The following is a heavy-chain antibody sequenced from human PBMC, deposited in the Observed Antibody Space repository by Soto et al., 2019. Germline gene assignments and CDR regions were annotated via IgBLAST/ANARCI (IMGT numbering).Heavy chain of an antibody. CDR3: ARTPYCISTSCINYYYYGMDV. CDR2: ISAYNGNT. V-gene: IGHV1-18*01. J-gene: IGHJ6*02. D-gene: IGHD2-2*01. CDR1: GYTFTSYG. Sequence: QVQLVQSGAEVKKPGASVKVSCKASGYTFTSYGISWVRQAPGQGLEWMGWISAYNGNTNYAQKLQGRVTMTTDTSTXXAXMXXRSLRSDDTAVYYCARTPYCISTSCINYYYYGMDVWGQGTTVTVSS.